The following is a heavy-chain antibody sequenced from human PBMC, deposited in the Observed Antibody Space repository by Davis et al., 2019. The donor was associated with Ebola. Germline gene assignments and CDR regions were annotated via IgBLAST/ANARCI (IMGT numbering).Heavy chain of an antibody. Sequence: ASVKVSCKASGYTFTSYGISWVRQAPGQGLEWMGWISAYNGNTNYAQKLQGRVTMTTDTSTSTAYMELRSLRSDDTAVYYCAREGRDFWSDPHVPRHLPYYYYGMDVWGQGTTVTVSS. CDR1: GYTFTSYG. V-gene: IGHV1-18*01. CDR3: AREGRDFWSDPHVPRHLPYYYYGMDV. CDR2: ISAYNGNT. J-gene: IGHJ6*02. D-gene: IGHD3-3*01.